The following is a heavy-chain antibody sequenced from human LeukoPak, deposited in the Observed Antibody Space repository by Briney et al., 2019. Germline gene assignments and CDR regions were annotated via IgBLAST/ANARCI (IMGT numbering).Heavy chain of an antibody. Sequence: PSETLSLTCTVSGGSISGYYWSWIRQPPGKGLGWMGYIHYGGNTDYNPSLKSRVTISVDTSKNQFSMNLNSVTAADTAMYYCARRGNGYPYYFDYWGQGILVTVSS. V-gene: IGHV4-59*01. J-gene: IGHJ4*02. D-gene: IGHD4-23*01. CDR3: ARRGNGYPYYFDY. CDR1: GGSISGYY. CDR2: IHYGGNT.